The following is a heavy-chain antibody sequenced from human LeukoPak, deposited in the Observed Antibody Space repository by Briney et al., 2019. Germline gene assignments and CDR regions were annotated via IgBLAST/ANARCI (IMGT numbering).Heavy chain of an antibody. Sequence: GGSLRLSCAASGFTFSSYAMSWVRQAPGKGLRWVSTINDNGDGTYYADSVKGRFTISRDNSYNTVSLQMNSLRDEDTAVYYCARAHSALSGRAFDIWGQGTMVTVSS. CDR1: GFTFSSYA. CDR2: INDNGDGT. J-gene: IGHJ3*02. V-gene: IGHV3-23*01. CDR3: ARAHSALSGRAFDI. D-gene: IGHD1-26*01.